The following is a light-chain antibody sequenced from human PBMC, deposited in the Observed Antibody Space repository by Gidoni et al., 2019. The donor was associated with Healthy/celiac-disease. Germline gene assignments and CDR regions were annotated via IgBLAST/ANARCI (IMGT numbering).Light chain of an antibody. CDR2: DAY. CDR3: QQYNSYSPT. J-gene: IGKJ1*01. Sequence: DIQMTQSPSTLSASVGDSVTITCRASQSISSWWGLYQHKPGKAPKLMIYDAYSLESGVPSRFSGSGSGTEFTLTISSLQPDDFATYYCQQYNSYSPTFGQGTKVEIK. V-gene: IGKV1-5*01. CDR1: QSISSW.